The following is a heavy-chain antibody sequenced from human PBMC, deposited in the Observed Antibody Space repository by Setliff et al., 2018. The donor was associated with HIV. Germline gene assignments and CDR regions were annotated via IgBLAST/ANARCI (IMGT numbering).Heavy chain of an antibody. Sequence: EASVKVSCKASGGAFSGYALSWVRQAPGQGLEWMGGLIPILGIAQYAQKFHGRVTISADTSTTTAYLEVSSLRSEDTAVNYCAKGYYHDSRGYPTGPAFDIWGQGTMVTVSS. CDR1: GGAFSGYA. CDR3: AKGYYHDSRGYPTGPAFDI. D-gene: IGHD3-22*01. CDR2: LIPILGIA. V-gene: IGHV1-69*10. J-gene: IGHJ3*02.